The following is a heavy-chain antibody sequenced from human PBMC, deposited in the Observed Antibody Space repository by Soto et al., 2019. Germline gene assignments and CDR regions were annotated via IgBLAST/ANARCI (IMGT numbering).Heavy chain of an antibody. CDR1: GFTFSSYA. V-gene: IGHV3-23*01. D-gene: IGHD3-22*01. J-gene: IGHJ4*02. CDR2: ISGSGGST. CDR3: VAQPYYYDSSGYRY. Sequence: EVQLLESGGGLVQPGGSLRLSCAASGFTFSSYAMSWVRQAPGKGLEWVSAISGSGGSTYYADSVKGRFTISRDNSKNTLYLQMKSLRAEDTAVYYCVAQPYYYDSSGYRYWGQGTLVTVSS.